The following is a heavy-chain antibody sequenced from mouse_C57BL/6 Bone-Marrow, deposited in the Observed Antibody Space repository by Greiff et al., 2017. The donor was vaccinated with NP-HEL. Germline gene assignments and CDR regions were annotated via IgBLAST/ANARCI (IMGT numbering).Heavy chain of an antibody. CDR3: ARDYYDYDEDGPYWYFDV. J-gene: IGHJ1*03. D-gene: IGHD2-4*01. V-gene: IGHV1-64*01. Sequence: QVQLQQPGAELVKPGASVKLSCKASGYTFTSYWMHWVKQRPGQGLEWIGMIHPNSGSTNYNEKFKSKATLTVDKSSSTAYMQLSSLTSEDSAVYYCARDYYDYDEDGPYWYFDVWGTGTTVTVSS. CDR1: GYTFTSYW. CDR2: IHPNSGST.